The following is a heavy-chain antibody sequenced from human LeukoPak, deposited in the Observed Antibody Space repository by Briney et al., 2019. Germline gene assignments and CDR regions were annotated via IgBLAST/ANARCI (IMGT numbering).Heavy chain of an antibody. D-gene: IGHD2-2*01. J-gene: IGHJ6*02. Sequence: PSETLSPTCAVYGGSFSGYYWSWIRQPPGKGLEWIGEINHSGSTNYNPSLKSRVTISVDTSKNQFSLKLSSVTAADTAVYYCARGPIVVPAAVYYYGMDVWGQGTTVTVSS. CDR3: ARGPIVVPAAVYYYGMDV. CDR2: INHSGST. V-gene: IGHV4-34*01. CDR1: GGSFSGYY.